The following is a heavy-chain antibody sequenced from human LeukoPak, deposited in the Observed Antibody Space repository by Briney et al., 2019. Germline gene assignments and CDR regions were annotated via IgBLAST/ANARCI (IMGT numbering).Heavy chain of an antibody. D-gene: IGHD6-19*01. V-gene: IGHV3-66*01. CDR1: GLSVSSNY. J-gene: IGHJ4*02. CDR3: ARSSRWLTLDS. CDR2: IYRDGSS. Sequence: GGSLRLSCVASGLSVSSNYMSWVRQAPGKGLEWVSVIYRDGSSYYAESVKGRFTISRDNSKDTLYIQMNSLRAEDTAVYYCARSSRWLTLDSWGQGTLVTVSS.